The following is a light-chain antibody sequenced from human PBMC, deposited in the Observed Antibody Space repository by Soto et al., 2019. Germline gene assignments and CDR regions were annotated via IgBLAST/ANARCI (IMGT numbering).Light chain of an antibody. Sequence: QSALTQPASGSGSPGQSITLSCTETSRDVGGYNYVSWYQQHPGKAPKLMIYDVSDRPSGVSNRFSGSKSGNTASLTISGLQAEDEADYYCCSYTSSSTPNYVFGIGTKVTVL. CDR1: SRDVGGYNY. CDR3: CSYTSSSTPNYV. CDR2: DVS. J-gene: IGLJ1*01. V-gene: IGLV2-14*01.